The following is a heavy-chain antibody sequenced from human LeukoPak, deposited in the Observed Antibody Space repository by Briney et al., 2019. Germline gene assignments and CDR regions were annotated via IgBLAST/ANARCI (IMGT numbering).Heavy chain of an antibody. V-gene: IGHV4-59*01. Sequence: PSETLSLTCTVSGDSISSYYWSWLRQPPGKGLEWVGYTYYSGSTNYNPSLKSRVTISVDTSKNQFSLKLSSVTAADTAVYYCARDPGIAVGGYDCWGQGTLVTVSS. D-gene: IGHD6-19*01. CDR2: TYYSGST. J-gene: IGHJ4*02. CDR3: ARDPGIAVGGYDC. CDR1: GDSISSYY.